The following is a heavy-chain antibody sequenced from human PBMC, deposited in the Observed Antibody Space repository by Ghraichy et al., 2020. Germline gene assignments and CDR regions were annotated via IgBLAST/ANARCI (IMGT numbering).Heavy chain of an antibody. Sequence: SQTLSLTCTVSGGSISRYYWSWIRQPPGKGLEWIGYIYYSGSTNYNPSLPSRVTISVDTSKNQFSLKLSSVTAADTGVYYCARRGPYDILTGYYNDAFDMWGQGTMVTVSS. CDR3: ARRGPYDILTGYYNDAFDM. V-gene: IGHV4-59*01. CDR2: IYYSGST. J-gene: IGHJ3*02. D-gene: IGHD3-9*01. CDR1: GGSISRYY.